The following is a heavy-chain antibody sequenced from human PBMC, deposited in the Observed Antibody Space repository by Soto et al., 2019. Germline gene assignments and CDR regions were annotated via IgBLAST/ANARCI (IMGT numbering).Heavy chain of an antibody. CDR3: ARSPPIAVAGYYYYYGMDV. D-gene: IGHD6-19*01. V-gene: IGHV1-2*04. CDR1: GYTFTGYY. CDR2: INPNSGDT. J-gene: IGHJ6*02. Sequence: GASVKVSCKASGYTFTGYYMHWVRQAPGQGLEWMGWINPNSGDTNYAQKFQGWVTMTRDTSISTAYMELSRLRSDDTAVYYCARSPPIAVAGYYYYYGMDVWGQGTTVTVSS.